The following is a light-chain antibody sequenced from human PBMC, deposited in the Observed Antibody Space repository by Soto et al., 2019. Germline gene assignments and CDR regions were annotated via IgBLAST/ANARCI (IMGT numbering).Light chain of an antibody. CDR1: RSNIGNNY. Sequence: QLVLTQPPSVSAAPGQMVTISCTGSRSNIGNNYVSWYQQLPGTAPKLLIYDNDKRPSGIPDRFSGSKSGTSATLGITGLQTGDEADYYCGTWDNSLSVHVVFGGGTKLTVL. V-gene: IGLV1-51*01. CDR3: GTWDNSLSVHVV. J-gene: IGLJ2*01. CDR2: DND.